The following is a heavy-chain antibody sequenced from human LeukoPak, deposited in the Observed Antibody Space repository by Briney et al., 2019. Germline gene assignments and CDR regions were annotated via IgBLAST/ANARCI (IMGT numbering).Heavy chain of an antibody. CDR2: IYYSGST. CDR3: ARVEYVHYYDSSGYYFDY. J-gene: IGHJ4*02. Sequence: SETLSLTCTASGGSISSYYWSWIRQPPGKGLEWIGYIYYSGSTNYNPSLKSRVTISVDTSKNQFSLKLSSVTAADTAVYYCARVEYVHYYDSSGYYFDYWGQGTLVTVSS. D-gene: IGHD3-22*01. V-gene: IGHV4-59*01. CDR1: GGSISSYY.